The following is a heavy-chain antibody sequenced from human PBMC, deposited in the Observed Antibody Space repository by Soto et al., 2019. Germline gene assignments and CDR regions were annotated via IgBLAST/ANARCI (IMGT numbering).Heavy chain of an antibody. Sequence: GASVKVSCKASGYTFTSYGISWVRQAPGQGLEWMGWISAYNGNTNYAQKLQGRVTMTTDTSTGTAYMELRSLRSDDTAVYYCARDPTEYYYDSSGNIDYWGQGTLVTVSS. D-gene: IGHD3-22*01. V-gene: IGHV1-18*01. J-gene: IGHJ4*02. CDR2: ISAYNGNT. CDR3: ARDPTEYYYDSSGNIDY. CDR1: GYTFTSYG.